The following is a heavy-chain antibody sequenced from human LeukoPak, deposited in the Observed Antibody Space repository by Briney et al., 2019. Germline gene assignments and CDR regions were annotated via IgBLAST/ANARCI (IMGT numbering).Heavy chain of an antibody. J-gene: IGHJ3*02. V-gene: IGHV3-23*01. Sequence: PGVSLRLSCAASGFTFSSYAMSWVRQVPGKGLEWVSAISGSGGSTYYADSVKGRFTISRDNSKNTLYLQMNSLRAEDTAVYYCAKDLPPFNAFDIWGQGTMVTVSS. CDR1: GFTFSSYA. CDR3: AKDLPPFNAFDI. CDR2: ISGSGGST.